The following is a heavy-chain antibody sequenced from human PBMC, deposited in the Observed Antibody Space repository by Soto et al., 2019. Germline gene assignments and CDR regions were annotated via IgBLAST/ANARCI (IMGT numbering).Heavy chain of an antibody. CDR1: GYTFTSYA. CDR2: ISAYNGNT. D-gene: IGHD1-7*01. J-gene: IGHJ4*02. Sequence: ASVKVSCKASGYTFTSYAMHWVRQAPGQRLEWMGWISAYNGNTNYAQKLQGRVTMTTDTSTSTAYMELRSLRSDDTAVYYCATMGTPATGLYYFDYWGQGTLVTVSS. CDR3: ATMGTPATGLYYFDY. V-gene: IGHV1-18*01.